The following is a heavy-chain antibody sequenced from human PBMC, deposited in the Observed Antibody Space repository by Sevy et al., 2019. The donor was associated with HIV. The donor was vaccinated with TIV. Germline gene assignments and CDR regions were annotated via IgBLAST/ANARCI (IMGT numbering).Heavy chain of an antibody. J-gene: IGHJ3*02. V-gene: IGHV3-30-3*01. CDR2: ISYGGSNK. CDR3: ARDPSPYSPGGDDAFDI. CDR1: GFTFSSYA. D-gene: IGHD6-13*01. Sequence: GGSLRLSCAASGFTFSSYAMHCVRQAPGKGLEWVAVISYGGSNKYYADSVKGRFTKSSYNSKNTPYLQMNSLRAEDTAVYYCARDPSPYSPGGDDAFDIWGQGTMVTVSS.